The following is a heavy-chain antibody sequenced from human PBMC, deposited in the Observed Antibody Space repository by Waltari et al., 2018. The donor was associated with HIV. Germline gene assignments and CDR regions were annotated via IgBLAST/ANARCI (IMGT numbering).Heavy chain of an antibody. J-gene: IGHJ2*01. Sequence: EVQLVESGGGLVQQGRSLRRACTASGFTCGDYALSWVRQAPGDGLEWVGFIRSEAYGGTTEYAASVKGRFTISRDDSKSIAYLQMNSLKTEDTAVYFCTRDPYSGSYYVFWYFDLWGRGTLVTVSS. CDR1: GFTCGDYA. V-gene: IGHV3-49*04. CDR2: IRSEAYGGTT. D-gene: IGHD1-26*01. CDR3: TRDPYSGSYYVFWYFDL.